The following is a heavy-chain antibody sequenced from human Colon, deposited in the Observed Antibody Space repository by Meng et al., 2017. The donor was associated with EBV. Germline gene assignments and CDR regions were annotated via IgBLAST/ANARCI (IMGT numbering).Heavy chain of an antibody. CDR3: ARGGYYSFDY. D-gene: IGHD5-18*01. J-gene: IGHJ4*02. CDR2: IYHSGST. V-gene: IGHV4-4*02. Sequence: GELQGTGHGLVKPSESLSLTCAVSGGSISSVYWWAWVRQSPGKGLEWIGEIYHSGSTNYNPSLKSRVTISVDKSKNQFSLKLTSVTAADTAVYYCARGGYYSFDYWGQRTLVTVSS. CDR1: GGSISSVYW.